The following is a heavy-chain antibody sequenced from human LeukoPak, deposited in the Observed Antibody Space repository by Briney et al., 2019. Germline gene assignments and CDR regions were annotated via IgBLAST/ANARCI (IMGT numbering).Heavy chain of an antibody. Sequence: SETLSLTCTVYGGSISSYYWSWIRQPPGKGLEWIGQIFHSGSTNYNPSLKSRVTISVDKSKNQFSLMLSSVTAADTAVYYCARWYYDVLTGHYYFDYWGQGTLVTVSS. CDR3: ARWYYDVLTGHYYFDY. J-gene: IGHJ4*02. D-gene: IGHD3-9*01. CDR1: GGSISSYY. V-gene: IGHV4-59*12. CDR2: IFHSGST.